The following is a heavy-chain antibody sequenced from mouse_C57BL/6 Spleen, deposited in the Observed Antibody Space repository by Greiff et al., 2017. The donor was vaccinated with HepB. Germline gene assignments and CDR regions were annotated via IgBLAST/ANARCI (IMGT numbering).Heavy chain of an antibody. J-gene: IGHJ4*01. CDR2: INPSNGGT. D-gene: IGHD1-1*01. CDR1: GYTFTSYW. Sequence: VQLQQSGTELVKPGASVKLSCKASGYTFTSYWMHWVKQRPGQGLEWIGNINPSNGGTNYNEKFKSKATLTVDKSSSTAYMQLSSLTSEDSAVYYGARNGIYYYGSTYYAMDYWGQGTSVTVSS. V-gene: IGHV1-53*01. CDR3: ARNGIYYYGSTYYAMDY.